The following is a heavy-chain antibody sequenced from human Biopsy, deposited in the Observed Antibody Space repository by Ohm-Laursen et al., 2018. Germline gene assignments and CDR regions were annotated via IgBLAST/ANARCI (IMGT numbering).Heavy chain of an antibody. J-gene: IGHJ5*02. D-gene: IGHD3-22*01. CDR2: IFYRGST. Sequence: GTLSLTCTVSGGSISNNNYYWGWIRQPPGKGLEWIGSIFYRGSTHYKPSLKSRVNISVDTSKNQFSLKLNSVTAADTAVYYCAWDYDTSGYYYVSWGQGTLVTVSS. V-gene: IGHV4-39*01. CDR3: AWDYDTSGYYYVS. CDR1: GGSISNNNYY.